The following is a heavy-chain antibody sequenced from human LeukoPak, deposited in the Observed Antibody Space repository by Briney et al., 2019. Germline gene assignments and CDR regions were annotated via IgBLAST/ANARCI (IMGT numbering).Heavy chain of an antibody. J-gene: IGHJ4*02. D-gene: IGHD1-1*01. Sequence: ASVKVSCKASGYTFTGYYMHWVRQAPGQGLEWMGWINPNSGGTNYAQKFQGWVTMTRDKSISTAYLQWSSLKASDTAMYYCARQGAGSGNDYWGQGTLVTVSS. V-gene: IGHV1-2*04. CDR2: INPNSGGT. CDR1: GYTFTGYY. CDR3: ARQGAGSGNDY.